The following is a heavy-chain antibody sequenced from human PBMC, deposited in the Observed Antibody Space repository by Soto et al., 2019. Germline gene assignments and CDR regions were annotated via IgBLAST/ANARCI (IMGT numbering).Heavy chain of an antibody. Sequence: QITLKESGPTLVKPTHTLTLTCTFSGFSLSSTRVAVGWIRQPPGKALEWLALIYWDVDKRYSPFLKSRLTIPKDTSKNQVVLTMTNMDPVDTATYYCAHSVVAGLGYYFDYWGQGTLSTVSS. J-gene: IGHJ4*02. D-gene: IGHD6-19*01. V-gene: IGHV2-5*02. CDR3: AHSVVAGLGYYFDY. CDR1: GFSLSSTRVA. CDR2: IYWDVDK.